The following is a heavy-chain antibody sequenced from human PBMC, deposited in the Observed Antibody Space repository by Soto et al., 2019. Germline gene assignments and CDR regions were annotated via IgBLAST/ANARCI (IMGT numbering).Heavy chain of an antibody. V-gene: IGHV1-18*01. CDR2: ISAYNGNT. D-gene: IGHD6-19*01. CDR3: ARGEYSSGWSDY. Sequence: ASVKASCKASGYTFTSYDINCVRQATGQGLEWMGWISAYNGNTNYAQKLQGRVTMTTDTSTSTAYMGLRSLRSDDTAVYYCARGEYSSGWSDYWGQGTLVTVSS. CDR1: GYTFTSYD. J-gene: IGHJ4*02.